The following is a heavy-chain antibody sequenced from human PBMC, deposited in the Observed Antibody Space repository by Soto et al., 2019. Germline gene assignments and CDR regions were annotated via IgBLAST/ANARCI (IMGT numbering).Heavy chain of an antibody. V-gene: IGHV1-46*01. D-gene: IGHD3-10*01. CDR2: INPSGGST. CDR3: ARGTYYYGSGSYYPGY. J-gene: IGHJ4*02. CDR1: GYTFTSYY. Sequence: QVQLVQSGAEVKKPGASVKVSCKASGYTFTSYYMHWVRQAPGQGLEWMGIINPSGGSTSYAQKFQGRVTMTRDTSTSTVYMELSSLRSEDTAVYYCARGTYYYGSGSYYPGYWGQGTLVIVSS.